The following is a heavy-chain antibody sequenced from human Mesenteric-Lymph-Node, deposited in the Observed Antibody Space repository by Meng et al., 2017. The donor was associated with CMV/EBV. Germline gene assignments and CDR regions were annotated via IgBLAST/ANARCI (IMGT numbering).Heavy chain of an antibody. CDR1: GGTFSSYT. CDR2: IIPILGIA. V-gene: IGHV1-69*04. J-gene: IGHJ5*02. Sequence: SVKVSCKASGGTFSSYTISWVRQAPGQGLEWMGRIIPILGIANYAQKFQGRATLTWDTSTSTDYMELTSLRSEDTAVYYCARDSSNVDTWWLDPWGQGTLVTVSS. D-gene: IGHD2-2*02. CDR3: ARDSSNVDTWWLDP.